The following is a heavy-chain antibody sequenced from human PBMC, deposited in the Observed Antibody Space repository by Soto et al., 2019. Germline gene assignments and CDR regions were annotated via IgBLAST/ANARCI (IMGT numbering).Heavy chain of an antibody. J-gene: IGHJ5*02. CDR3: ARDPPYSSGWYAGFDP. V-gene: IGHV1-18*01. Sequence: ASVKVSCKASGYTFTKSGISWVRQAPGQGLEWMGWISAYNGNTNYAQKLQGRVTMTTDTSTSTAYMELRSLRSDDTAVYYCARDPPYSSGWYAGFDPWGQGTLVTVSS. D-gene: IGHD6-19*01. CDR1: GYTFTKSG. CDR2: ISAYNGNT.